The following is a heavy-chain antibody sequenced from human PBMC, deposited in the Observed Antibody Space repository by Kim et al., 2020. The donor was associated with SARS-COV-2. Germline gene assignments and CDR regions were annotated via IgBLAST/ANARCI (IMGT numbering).Heavy chain of an antibody. CDR1: DDSISSGGYY. CDR2: IYYSGST. Sequence: SETLSLTCTVSDDSISSGGYYWVWIRQHPGKGLEWIVFIYYSGSTYYNPSLKSRVTISDDTSKTQFSLTLSSVTAAATAVYYGAGGPAVAGRFDYWGQG. J-gene: IGHJ4*02. V-gene: IGHV4-31*03. D-gene: IGHD6-19*01. CDR3: AGGPAVAGRFDY.